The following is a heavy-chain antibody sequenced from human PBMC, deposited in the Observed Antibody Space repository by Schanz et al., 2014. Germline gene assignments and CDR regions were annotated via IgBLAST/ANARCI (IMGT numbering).Heavy chain of an antibody. Sequence: EVQLLESGGGLVQPGGSLRLSCAASGFIFGSSVMAWVRQAPGKGLEWVSYISGSSRTIYYADSMKGRFTVSRDNAENALYLQMNSLRAEDTALYYCARDRRNADLDYWGQGTLVTVSS. J-gene: IGHJ4*02. CDR1: GFIFGSSV. V-gene: IGHV3-48*01. CDR2: ISGSSRTI. D-gene: IGHD1-1*01. CDR3: ARDRRNADLDY.